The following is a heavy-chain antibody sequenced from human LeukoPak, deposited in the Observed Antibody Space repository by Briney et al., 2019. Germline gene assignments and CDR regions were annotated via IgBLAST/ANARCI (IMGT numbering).Heavy chain of an antibody. Sequence: GGPLRLSCAASGFTFSDDWMNWVRQAPGKGPEWVGHIKARRTGRTSEYAAPVGGRFTISIDDSRSILYLQMNNLKTEEPALYYCTTGHYGPWGLGTLVTVSS. J-gene: IGHJ5*02. CDR1: GFTFSDDW. V-gene: IGHV3-15*01. CDR3: TTGHYGP. CDR2: IKARRTGRTS. D-gene: IGHD3-10*01.